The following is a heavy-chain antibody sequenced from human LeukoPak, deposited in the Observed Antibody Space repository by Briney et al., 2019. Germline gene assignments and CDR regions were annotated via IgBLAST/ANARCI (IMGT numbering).Heavy chain of an antibody. V-gene: IGHV3-30*02. D-gene: IGHD6-13*01. CDR1: GFTFSSYG. CDR3: AKDGAIAAVLHAEYFQH. J-gene: IGHJ1*01. Sequence: GGSLRLSCAASGFTFSSYGMHWVRQAPGKGLEWVAFIRYDGSNKYYADSVKGRFTISRDNSKSTLYLQMNSLRAEDTAVYYCAKDGAIAAVLHAEYFQHWGQGTLVTVSS. CDR2: IRYDGSNK.